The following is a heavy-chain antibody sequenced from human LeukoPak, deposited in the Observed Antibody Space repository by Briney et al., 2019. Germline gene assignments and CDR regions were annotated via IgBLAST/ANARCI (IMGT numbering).Heavy chain of an antibody. CDR1: GFTVSSNY. J-gene: IGHJ3*02. CDR3: ARDGRIAAAGSAFDI. Sequence: GGSLRLSCAASGFTVSSNYMSWVRQAPGKGLEWVSVIYSGGSTYYADSVKDRFTISRDNSKNTLYLQMNSLRAEDTAVYYCARDGRIAAAGSAFDIWGQGTMVTVSS. V-gene: IGHV3-66*01. CDR2: IYSGGST. D-gene: IGHD6-13*01.